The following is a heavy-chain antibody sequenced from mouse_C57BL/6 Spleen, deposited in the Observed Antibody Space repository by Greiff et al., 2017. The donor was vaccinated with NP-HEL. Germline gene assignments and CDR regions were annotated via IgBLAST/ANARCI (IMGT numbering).Heavy chain of an antibody. CDR3: ARNLYDYDEGFAY. V-gene: IGHV1-80*01. CDR1: GYAFSSYW. J-gene: IGHJ3*01. CDR2: IYPGDGDT. Sequence: VQLQQSGAELVKPGASVKISCKASGYAFSSYWMNWVKQRPGKGLEWIGQIYPGDGDTNYNGKFKGKATLTADKSSSTAYIQLSSLTSEDSAVYVCARNLYDYDEGFAYWGQGTLVTVSA. D-gene: IGHD2-4*01.